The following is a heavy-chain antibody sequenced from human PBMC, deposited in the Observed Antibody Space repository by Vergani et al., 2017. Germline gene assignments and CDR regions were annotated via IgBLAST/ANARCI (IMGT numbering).Heavy chain of an antibody. D-gene: IGHD3-9*01. J-gene: IGHJ4*02. CDR2: INPSGGHT. V-gene: IGHV1-46*03. CDR3: ARGDYGILTGYRY. Sequence: QVQVVQSGAEVKKSGASVKVSCKTSEYTFSNYYMHWVRQAPGQGLECMGIINPSGGHTNYAQKFQGRVTMTRDTSTSTVYMELSSLRSEDTAIYYCARGDYGILTGYRYWGQGTLVTLSA. CDR1: EYTFSNYY.